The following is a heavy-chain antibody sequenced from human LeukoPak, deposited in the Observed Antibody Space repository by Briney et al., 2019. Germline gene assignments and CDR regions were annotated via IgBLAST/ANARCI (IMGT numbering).Heavy chain of an antibody. J-gene: IGHJ4*02. V-gene: IGHV5-51*01. Sequence: GESLKIPCKGSGDRFTTYWIGWVRQMPGKGLEWRGIIYLGDSDTRYSPSFQGQVTISADKSINTAYLQWSSLKASDTAMYYCVRHRNWNYDYWGQGTLVTVSS. CDR1: GDRFTTYW. CDR2: IYLGDSDT. D-gene: IGHD1-1*01. CDR3: VRHRNWNYDY.